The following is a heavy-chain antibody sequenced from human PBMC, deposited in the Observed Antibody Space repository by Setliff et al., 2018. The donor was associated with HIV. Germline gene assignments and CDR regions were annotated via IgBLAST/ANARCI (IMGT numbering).Heavy chain of an antibody. V-gene: IGHV1-18*01. CDR1: GYNLSTYA. CDR2: IDSNNGNR. D-gene: IGHD2-8*01. J-gene: IGHJ6*03. CDR3: VRLTADRTNYYYYMDV. Sequence: ASVKVSCKASGYNLSTYAISWVRQAPGQGLEWMGWIDSNNGNRNFAQKFRGRVTMTTDISTNTAYMEVRSLSFDDTAVYYCVRLTADRTNYYYYMDVWGKGTTVTVSS.